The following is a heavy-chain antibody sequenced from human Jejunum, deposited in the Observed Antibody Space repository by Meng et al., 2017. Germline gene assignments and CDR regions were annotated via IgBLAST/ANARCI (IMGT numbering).Heavy chain of an antibody. V-gene: IGHV4-34*01. CDR2: IHHSGSI. CDR1: GGSFSTYD. D-gene: IGHD2-21*02. J-gene: IGHJ4*02. Sequence: VQYQQWGAGLLKPSETQSLTCASQGGSFSTYDWSWIRQPPGKGLEWLGQIHHSGSINDTPSLKGRVTMSVDTSRSQISLKLNSVTAADTAVYYCRLAYCVSDCGDYWGQGTLVTVSS. CDR3: RLAYCVSDCGDY.